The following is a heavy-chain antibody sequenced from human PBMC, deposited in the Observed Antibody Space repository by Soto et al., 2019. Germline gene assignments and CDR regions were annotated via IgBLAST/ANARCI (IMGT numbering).Heavy chain of an antibody. D-gene: IGHD3-16*01. CDR1: GGTFSDFA. V-gene: IGHV1-69*06. Sequence: QVQLVQSGAEMRKPGSSLRVSCKASGGTFSDFAFSWVRQAPGQGLEWMGGIVPRFGSPNYAQKFGGRVTITADTSTSTVYMDLSSLRFDDTAVYFCERDRIQLRLGKYSFNAMDVWGQGTTITVSS. CDR2: IVPRFGSP. CDR3: ERDRIQLRLGKYSFNAMDV. J-gene: IGHJ6*02.